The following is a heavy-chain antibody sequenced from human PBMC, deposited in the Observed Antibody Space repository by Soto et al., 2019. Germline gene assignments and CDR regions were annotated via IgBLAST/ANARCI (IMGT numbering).Heavy chain of an antibody. D-gene: IGHD3-9*01. CDR3: ARGYKRYFDWLFLPIIYFDY. CDR2: INHSGST. J-gene: IGHJ4*02. V-gene: IGHV4-34*01. Sequence: QVQLQQWGAGLLKPSETLSLTCAVYGGSFSGYYWSWIRQPPGKGLEWIGEINHSGSTNYNPSLKSRVTISVDTSKNQLSLKLSSVTAADAAVYYCARGYKRYFDWLFLPIIYFDYWGQGTLVTVSS. CDR1: GGSFSGYY.